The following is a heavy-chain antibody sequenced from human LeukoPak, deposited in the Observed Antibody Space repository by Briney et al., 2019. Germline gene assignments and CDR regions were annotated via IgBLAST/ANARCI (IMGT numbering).Heavy chain of an antibody. J-gene: IGHJ3*02. Sequence: GESLKISCKGSGYSFTNYWIGWVRQMPGKGLEWMGLIYPGDSDTRYSPSFQGQVTISADKSISTAYLQWSSLMASDTAIYFCARRDKYCTSTGCYKDAFDIWGQGIMVTVSS. V-gene: IGHV5-51*01. CDR3: ARRDKYCTSTGCYKDAFDI. D-gene: IGHD2-2*02. CDR1: GYSFTNYW. CDR2: IYPGDSDT.